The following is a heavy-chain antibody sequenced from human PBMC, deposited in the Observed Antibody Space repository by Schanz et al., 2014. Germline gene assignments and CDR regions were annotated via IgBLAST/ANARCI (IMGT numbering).Heavy chain of an antibody. V-gene: IGHV3-11*04. CDR1: GFTFSSYY. CDR3: ARGVRIDY. J-gene: IGHJ4*02. D-gene: IGHD3-3*01. CDR2: IISTGGTI. Sequence: PGGSLRLSFAASGFTFSSYYMSWIRQAPGKGLEWVSSIISTGGTIYYVDSVRGRFTISRDNAKNSLYLQMNSLTAEDTAVYYCARGVRIDYWGQGTLXTVSS.